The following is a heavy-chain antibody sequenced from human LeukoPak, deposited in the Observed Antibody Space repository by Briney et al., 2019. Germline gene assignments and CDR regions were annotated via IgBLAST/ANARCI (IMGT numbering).Heavy chain of an antibody. CDR3: ARDGSWNHARGFDY. V-gene: IGHV3-33*01. CDR2: IWYDGSNK. J-gene: IGHJ4*02. D-gene: IGHD1-14*01. CDR1: GFTFSSYG. Sequence: SGGSLRLSCAASGFTFSSYGMHWVRQAPGKGLEWVAVIWYDGSNKYYADSAKGRFTISRDNSKNTLYLQMNSLRAEDTAVYYCARDGSWNHARGFDYWGQGTLVTVSS.